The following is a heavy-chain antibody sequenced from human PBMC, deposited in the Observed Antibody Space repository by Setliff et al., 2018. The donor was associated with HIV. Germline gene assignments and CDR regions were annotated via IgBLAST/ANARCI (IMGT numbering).Heavy chain of an antibody. CDR1: GFTFSDYY. J-gene: IGHJ4*02. D-gene: IGHD2-2*01. Sequence: LRLSCAASGFTFSDYYMNWVPQAPGKGLEWVSSISSSSTIYYADSVRGRFTISRDNAKKSLYLQMNSLRAEDTAVYYCARGEPTILVVPAAFFDYWGQGTLVTVSS. CDR2: ISSSSTI. V-gene: IGHV3-11*04. CDR3: ARGEPTILVVPAAFFDY.